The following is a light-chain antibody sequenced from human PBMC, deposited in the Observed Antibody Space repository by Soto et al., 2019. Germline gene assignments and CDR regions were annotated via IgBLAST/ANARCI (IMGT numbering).Light chain of an antibody. V-gene: IGKV3-20*01. J-gene: IGKJ1*01. CDR1: QSVSSY. CDR2: DAS. Sequence: EIVLTQSPATLSLSPGERATLSCRASQSVSSYLAWYQQKPGQAPSLLIYDASNRATGIPDRFSGSGSGTEFTLTISRLEPEDFAVDYCQQYGSSGTFGQGTKVDIK. CDR3: QQYGSSGT.